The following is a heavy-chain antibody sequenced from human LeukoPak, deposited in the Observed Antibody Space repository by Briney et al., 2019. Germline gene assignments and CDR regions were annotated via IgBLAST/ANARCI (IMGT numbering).Heavy chain of an antibody. Sequence: GGSLRLSCAASGFTFSSYSKNWVRQAPGKGLEWVSYISSSSSTIYYADSVKGRFTIPRDKAKNSLYLQINSLRAEDTAVYYCAREYCSSTSCLYDYWGQGTLVTVSS. CDR2: ISSSSSTI. CDR3: AREYCSSTSCLYDY. D-gene: IGHD2-2*01. J-gene: IGHJ4*02. V-gene: IGHV3-48*01. CDR1: GFTFSSYS.